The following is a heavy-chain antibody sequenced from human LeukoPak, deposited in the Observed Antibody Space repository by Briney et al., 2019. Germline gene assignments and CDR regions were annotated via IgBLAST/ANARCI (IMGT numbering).Heavy chain of an antibody. J-gene: IGHJ4*02. V-gene: IGHV4-61*02. CDR2: IYTSGST. CDR3: AWLPSY. CDR1: GGSISSSSYY. D-gene: IGHD6-19*01. Sequence: SETLSLTCTVSGGSISSSSYYWSWIRQPARKGLEWIGRIYTSGSTNYSPSLKSRVTISVDTSKSQLSLKLSSVTAADTAVYYCAWLPSYWGQGTQVTVSS.